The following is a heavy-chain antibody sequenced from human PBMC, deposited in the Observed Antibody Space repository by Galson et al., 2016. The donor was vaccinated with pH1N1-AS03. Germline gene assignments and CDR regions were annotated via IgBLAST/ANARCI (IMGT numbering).Heavy chain of an antibody. Sequence: SLRLSCAASGFIFSNIGMNWVRQVPGKGPEWVSSIDSSGSHIYYAHSLKGRFTVSRDNAKNSLFLQMNSLIADEDTAVYYCVRDGTFGSTVEHWGQGTLVTVSS. V-gene: IGHV3-21*06. CDR1: GFIFSNIG. CDR3: VRDGTFGSTVEH. J-gene: IGHJ4*02. D-gene: IGHD2-2*01. CDR2: IDSSGSHI.